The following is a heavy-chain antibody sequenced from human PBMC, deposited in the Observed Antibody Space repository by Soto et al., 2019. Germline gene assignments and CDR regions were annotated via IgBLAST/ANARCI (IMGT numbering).Heavy chain of an antibody. V-gene: IGHV1-69*06. D-gene: IGHD2-21*02. CDR2: IIPIFGTA. J-gene: IGHJ4*02. CDR3: AAELYLGGDCCHFDY. CDR1: GGTFSSYA. Sequence: ASVKVSCKASGGTFSSYAISWVRQAPGQGLEWMGGIIPIFGTANYAQKFQGRVTITGDKSTSTAYMEMSSLRSEDTAVYFCAAELYLGGDCCHFDYWGQGSQVTVSS.